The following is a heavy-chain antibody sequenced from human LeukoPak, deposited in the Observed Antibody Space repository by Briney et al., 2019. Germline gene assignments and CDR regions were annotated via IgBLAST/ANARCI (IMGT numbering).Heavy chain of an antibody. Sequence: ASVKVSCKPSGYTFPNYGITWVRQAPGQGLEWMGWITVYNGNTNYGQKVQGRVTMTTDTSTNTAYMELRSLRSDDTAVYYCAGVNSGWNFDFWGQGTLVTVSS. CDR1: GYTFPNYG. CDR2: ITVYNGNT. D-gene: IGHD6-19*01. J-gene: IGHJ4*02. CDR3: AGVNSGWNFDF. V-gene: IGHV1-18*01.